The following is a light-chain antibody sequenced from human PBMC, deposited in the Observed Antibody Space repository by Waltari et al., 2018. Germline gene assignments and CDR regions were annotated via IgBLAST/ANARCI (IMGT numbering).Light chain of an antibody. CDR2: AAS. CDR1: QSISRY. J-gene: IGKJ4*01. CDR3: QQSYSTLLT. Sequence: DIQVTQSATSLSASVGSRITITCRASQSISRYLNWYQQKPGKAPKVLIYAASSLQSGVPSRFSGSGSGTDFTLTISGLQPEDSATYYCQQSYSTLLTFGGGTKVEIK. V-gene: IGKV1-39*01.